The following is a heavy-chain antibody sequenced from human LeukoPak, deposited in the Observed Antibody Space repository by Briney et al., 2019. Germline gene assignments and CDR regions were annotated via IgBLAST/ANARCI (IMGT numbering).Heavy chain of an antibody. D-gene: IGHD1-14*01. CDR3: ARVATTPRYFDL. Sequence: SETLSLTCTVSGASISSIKWWSWVRQPPGKSLEWIGEIHQSGSTNYNPSLKSRVTMSLDNSKNQLSLMVSSVTAADTAVHHCARVATTPRYFDLWGRGTLVTVSS. V-gene: IGHV4-4*02. CDR2: IHQSGST. J-gene: IGHJ2*01. CDR1: GASISSIKW.